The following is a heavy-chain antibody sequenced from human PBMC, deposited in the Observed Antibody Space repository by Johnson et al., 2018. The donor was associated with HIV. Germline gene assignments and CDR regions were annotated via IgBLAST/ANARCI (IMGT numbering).Heavy chain of an antibody. J-gene: IGHJ3*01. V-gene: IGHV3-66*01. CDR1: GLTVSTNY. D-gene: IGHD1-1*01. Sequence: VQLVESGGGMVQPGGSLRLSCAASGLTVSTNYMSWVRQAPGRGLEWVSVVYSDGNTYYADSVKGRFTISRDNSKNTLYLQMKSLRADDTALYYCARLTTSSRQGSTMTVVGVAAFDLWGQGTMVTVSS. CDR3: ARLTTSSRQGSTMTVVGVAAFDL. CDR2: VYSDGNT.